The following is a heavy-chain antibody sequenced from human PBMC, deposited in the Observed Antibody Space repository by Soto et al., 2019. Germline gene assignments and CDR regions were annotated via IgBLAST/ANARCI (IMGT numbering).Heavy chain of an antibody. Sequence: ASVKVSCKASGFTFSNYGLNWVRQAPGQGLEWMGWVSADNGHTNYAQNLQGRVSMTTDTSTSTAYMELRGLTFDDTAVYYCARDIESVTAKHFFYYYAMDVWGQGTTVTVSS. CDR1: GFTFSNYG. CDR2: VSADNGHT. CDR3: ARDIESVTAKHFFYYYAMDV. V-gene: IGHV1-18*01. J-gene: IGHJ6*02. D-gene: IGHD2-8*01.